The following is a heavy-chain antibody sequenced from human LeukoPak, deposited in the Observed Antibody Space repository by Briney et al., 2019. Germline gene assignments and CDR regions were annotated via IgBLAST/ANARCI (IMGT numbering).Heavy chain of an antibody. J-gene: IGHJ4*02. V-gene: IGHV3-48*03. Sequence: GGSLRLSCVASGFTFSSYEMNWVRQAPGEGLEWVSYISSSDSGDSTIYYADSVKGRFTISRDDAKNSLYLQMNSPRAEDTAVYYCARDNRWSWDGWGQGTLVTVSS. CDR1: GFTFSSYE. D-gene: IGHD2-21*01. CDR3: ARDNRWSWDG. CDR2: ISSSDSGDSTI.